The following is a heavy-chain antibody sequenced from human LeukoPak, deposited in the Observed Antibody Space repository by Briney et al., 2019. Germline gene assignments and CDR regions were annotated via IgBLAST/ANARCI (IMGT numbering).Heavy chain of an antibody. V-gene: IGHV3-11*01. CDR1: GFTFSDYY. CDR2: ITSSYTI. D-gene: IGHD2-8*02. CDR3: ARDTAGGTFRFDP. J-gene: IGHJ5*02. Sequence: GGSLRLSCAASGFTFSDYYMTWIRQAPGKGLEWVSYITSSYTIYYADSVKGRFTISRDNAKNSLYLQMNSLRAEDTAIYYCARDTAGGTFRFDPWGQGTLVTVSS.